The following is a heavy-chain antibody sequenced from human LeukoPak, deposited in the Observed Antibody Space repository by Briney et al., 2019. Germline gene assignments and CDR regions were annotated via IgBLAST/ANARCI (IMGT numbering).Heavy chain of an antibody. V-gene: IGHV3-48*01. CDR2: ISSSTTTI. J-gene: IGHJ6*04. D-gene: IGHD3-10*02. CDR1: GFSFSSYS. CDR3: AELGITMIGGV. Sequence: GGPLTLSCAASGFSFSSYSLNWVRQAPPKGLEWVSYISSSTTTIYYADSVKGRFTISRDNAKNSLYLQMNSLRAEDTAVYYCAELGITMIGGVWGKGTTVTISS.